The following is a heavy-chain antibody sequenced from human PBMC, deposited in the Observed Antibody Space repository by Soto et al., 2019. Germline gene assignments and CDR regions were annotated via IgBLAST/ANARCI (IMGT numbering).Heavy chain of an antibody. CDR3: ARVIYYGMDV. V-gene: IGHV4-59*01. CDR1: GGSISSYY. J-gene: IGHJ6*02. Sequence: SETLSLTCTVSGGSISSYYWSWIRQPPGKGLEWIGYIYYSGSTNYNPSLKSRVTISVDTSKNQFSLKLSSVTATDTAVYYCARVIYYGMDVWGQGTTVTVSS. CDR2: IYYSGST.